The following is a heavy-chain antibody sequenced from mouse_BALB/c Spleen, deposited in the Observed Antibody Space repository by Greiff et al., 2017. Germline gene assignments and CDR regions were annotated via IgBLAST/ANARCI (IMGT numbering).Heavy chain of an antibody. V-gene: IGHV3-2*02. D-gene: IGHD1-2*01. CDR2: ISYSGST. CDR1: GYSITSDYA. J-gene: IGHJ2*01. CDR3: ARRGAATDFDY. Sequence: EVKLVESGPGLVKPSQSLSLTCTVTGYSITSDYAWNWIRQFPGNKLEWMGYISYSGSTSYNPSLKSRISITRDTSKNQFFLQLNSVTTEDTATYYCARRGAATDFDYWGQGTTLTVSS.